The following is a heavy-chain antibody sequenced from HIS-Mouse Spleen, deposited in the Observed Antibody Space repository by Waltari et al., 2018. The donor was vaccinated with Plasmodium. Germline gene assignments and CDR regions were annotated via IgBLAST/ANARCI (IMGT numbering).Heavy chain of an antibody. Sequence: EVQLVESGGGLVKPGGSLRLSCAAPGFTFSSYWMGWVRQAPGKGLEWVANIKQDGSEKYYVDSVKGRFTISRDNAKNSLYLQMNSLRAEDTAVYYCASSWYWYFDLWGRGTLVTVSS. J-gene: IGHJ2*01. V-gene: IGHV3-7*01. CDR1: GFTFSSYW. CDR3: ASSWYWYFDL. CDR2: IKQDGSEK. D-gene: IGHD6-13*01.